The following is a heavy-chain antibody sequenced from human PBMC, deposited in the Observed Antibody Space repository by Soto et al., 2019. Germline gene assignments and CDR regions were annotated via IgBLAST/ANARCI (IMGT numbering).Heavy chain of an antibody. J-gene: IGHJ4*02. CDR3: ARHSGSYSRYYFDY. V-gene: IGHV5-51*01. CDR1: GYSFTSYW. D-gene: IGHD1-26*01. CDR2: IYPGDSDT. Sequence: GESLKISCNGSGYSFTSYWIGLVLQMPGKGLEWMWIIYPGDSDTRYSPSFQCQVTISADKSISTAYLQWSSLKASDTAMYYCARHSGSYSRYYFDYWGQGTLVTVSS.